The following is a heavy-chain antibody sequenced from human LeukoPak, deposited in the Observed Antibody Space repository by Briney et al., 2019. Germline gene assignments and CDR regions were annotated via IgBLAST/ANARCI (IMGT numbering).Heavy chain of an antibody. Sequence: PSETLSLTCTVSGGSFSSSDYYWGWIRQPPGKGLEWIGSIYYSGTTYYNPSLKSLVTISVDTSKNPFSLKLSSVTAAGTAVYYCARATSLYGSGSWRGLGFDPWGQGTLVTVSS. J-gene: IGHJ5*02. CDR2: IYYSGTT. CDR3: ARATSLYGSGSWRGLGFDP. CDR1: GGSFSSSDYY. V-gene: IGHV4-39*07. D-gene: IGHD3-10*01.